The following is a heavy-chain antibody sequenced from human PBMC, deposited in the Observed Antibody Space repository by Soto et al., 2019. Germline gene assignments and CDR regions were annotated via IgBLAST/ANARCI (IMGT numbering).Heavy chain of an antibody. CDR1: GFTFSSYA. J-gene: IGHJ4*02. Sequence: EVQLLESGGGLVQPGGSLRLSCAASGFTFSSYAMSWVRQAPGKGLEWVSVIGGSGGSTYYADSVKGRFTVSRDNSKKTMSLQMNSLRAEDTAVYCCAKVSGDSGGYYGDRIDYWGQGTLVTVSS. CDR2: IGGSGGST. D-gene: IGHD3-22*01. V-gene: IGHV3-23*01. CDR3: AKVSGDSGGYYGDRIDY.